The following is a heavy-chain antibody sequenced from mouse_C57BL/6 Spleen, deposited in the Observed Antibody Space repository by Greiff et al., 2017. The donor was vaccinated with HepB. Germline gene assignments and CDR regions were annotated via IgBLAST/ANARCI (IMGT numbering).Heavy chain of an antibody. CDR2: ISSGGDYI. CDR1: GFTFSSYA. Sequence: EVQRVESGEGLVKPGGSLKLSCAASGFTFSSYAMSWVRQTPEKRLEWVAYISSGGDYIYYADTVKGRFTISRDNARNTRYLQMISLKSEDTAMYYCTRDKGGGNYVDYFDDWGQGTTLTVSS. CDR3: TRDKGGGNYVDYFDD. D-gene: IGHD2-1*01. V-gene: IGHV5-9-1*02. J-gene: IGHJ2*01.